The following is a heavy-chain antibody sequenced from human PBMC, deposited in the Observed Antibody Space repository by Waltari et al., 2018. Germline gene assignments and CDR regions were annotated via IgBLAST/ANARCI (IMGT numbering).Heavy chain of an antibody. CDR1: GFTFSHYW. CDR3: STELTVDSDY. Sequence: EVQLVESGGGLLQPGGSLRLSCAASGFTFSHYWMHWVRQPPGKGLVWVSRINPDVSSPCDADSGKGRFTSARNNAKNTLYMQMNSLSDEDTAVYYCSTELTVDSDYWGQGTLVTVSS. J-gene: IGHJ4*02. D-gene: IGHD3-9*01. V-gene: IGHV3-74*01. CDR2: INPDVSSP.